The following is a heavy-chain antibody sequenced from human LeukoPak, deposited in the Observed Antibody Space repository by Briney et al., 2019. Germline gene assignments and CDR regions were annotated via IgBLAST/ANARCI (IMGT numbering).Heavy chain of an antibody. J-gene: IGHJ4*02. CDR3: AKETLVVPAATFDY. V-gene: IGHV3-23*01. Sequence: PGGSLRLSCAASGFTFSSYWMSWVRQAPGKGLEWISAIGGSGGTTYYADSVKGRFTISRDNSKSTLYLQMNGLRVEDTAIYYCAKETLVVPAATFDYWGQGTLVTVSS. D-gene: IGHD2-2*01. CDR1: GFTFSSYW. CDR2: IGGSGGTT.